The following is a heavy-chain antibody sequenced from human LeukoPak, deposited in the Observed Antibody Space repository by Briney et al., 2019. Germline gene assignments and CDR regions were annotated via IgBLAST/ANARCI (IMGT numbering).Heavy chain of an antibody. Sequence: GGSLRLSCAASGFTFSSYSMNWVRQAPGKGLEWVSSISSSSSYIYYADSVQGRFTISRDNAKNSLYLQMNSLRAEDTAVYYCARDPGSSWYPDAFDIWGQGTMVTVSS. V-gene: IGHV3-21*01. CDR1: GFTFSSYS. J-gene: IGHJ3*02. CDR2: ISSSSSYI. CDR3: ARDPGSSWYPDAFDI. D-gene: IGHD6-13*01.